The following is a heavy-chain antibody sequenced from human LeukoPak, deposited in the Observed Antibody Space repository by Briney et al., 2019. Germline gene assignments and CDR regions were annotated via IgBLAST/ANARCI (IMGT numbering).Heavy chain of an antibody. D-gene: IGHD6-19*01. V-gene: IGHV4-4*07. J-gene: IGHJ3*02. CDR3: ARGESRAGYSSGWYHRGPAFDI. CDR2: IYTSGST. CDR1: GGSISSYY. Sequence: SETLSLTCTVSGGSISSYYWSWIRQPAGKGLEWIGRIYTSGSTNYNPSLKSRVTMSVDTSKNQFSLKLSSVTAADTAVYYCARGESRAGYSSGWYHRGPAFDIWGQGTMVTVSS.